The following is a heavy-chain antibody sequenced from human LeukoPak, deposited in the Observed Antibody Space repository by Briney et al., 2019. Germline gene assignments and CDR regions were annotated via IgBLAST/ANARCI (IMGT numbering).Heavy chain of an antibody. D-gene: IGHD4/OR15-4a*01. CDR2: IYPGDSDT. CDR1: GYSFASFW. J-gene: IGHJ3*02. Sequence: GESLKISCKGSGYSFASFWIAWVRQMPGKGLEWMGIIYPGDSDTRYSPSFQGQVTISADKSISTAYLHWSSLKASDTAMYYCAKTDLTGDAFNIWGQGTKVTVSS. CDR3: AKTDLTGDAFNI. V-gene: IGHV5-51*01.